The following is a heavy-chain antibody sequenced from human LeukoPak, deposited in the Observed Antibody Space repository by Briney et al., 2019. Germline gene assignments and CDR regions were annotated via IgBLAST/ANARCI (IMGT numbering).Heavy chain of an antibody. Sequence: GRSLRLSCAASRFTFSTYGMHWVRQAPGKGLEWVAVISYDGSNKYYADSVKGRFTISRDNSKNTLYLQMNSLRAEDTAVYYCAKDLGKAPTVTTPGYFDLWGRGTLVTASS. CDR3: AKDLGKAPTVTTPGYFDL. CDR2: ISYDGSNK. CDR1: RFTFSTYG. J-gene: IGHJ2*01. V-gene: IGHV3-30*18. D-gene: IGHD4-17*01.